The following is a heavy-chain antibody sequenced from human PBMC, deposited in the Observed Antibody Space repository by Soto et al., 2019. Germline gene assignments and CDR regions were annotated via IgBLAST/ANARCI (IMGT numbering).Heavy chain of an antibody. J-gene: IGHJ6*02. Sequence: QVQLVQSGAEVQKPGSSVKVSCKASGGTFSSYAISWVRQAPGQGLEWMGGIIPISETTNYAQKFQGRGTIAADEFTITAYMELSSVRSEDTAAXYWEISQCSSTSVENYYYDYCGRDNGGPATTVTVSS. D-gene: IGHD2-2*01. CDR2: IIPISETT. CDR3: EISQCSSTSVENYYYDYCGRDN. V-gene: IGHV1-69*01. CDR1: GGTFSSYA.